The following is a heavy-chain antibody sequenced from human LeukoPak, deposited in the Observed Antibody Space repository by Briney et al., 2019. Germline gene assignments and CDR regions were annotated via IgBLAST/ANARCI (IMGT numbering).Heavy chain of an antibody. D-gene: IGHD6-19*01. V-gene: IGHV3-64*01. Sequence: GGSLRLSCAASGFTFSSYAMHWVRQAPGKGLEYVSAISSNGGSTYYANSVKGRFTISRDNSKNTLYLQMGSLRAEDMAVYYCASFSIAVAGTRGAFDIWGQGQWSPSLQ. CDR2: ISSNGGST. J-gene: IGHJ3*02. CDR1: GFTFSSYA. CDR3: ASFSIAVAGTRGAFDI.